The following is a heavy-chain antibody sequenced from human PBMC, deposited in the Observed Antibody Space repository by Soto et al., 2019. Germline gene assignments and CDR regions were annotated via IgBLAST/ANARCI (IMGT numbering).Heavy chain of an antibody. CDR2: IKQDGIEK. CDR1: GFTFSSYW. J-gene: IGHJ4*02. CDR3: ARDPYDFWSGYYTRAFDY. V-gene: IGHV3-7*01. D-gene: IGHD3-3*01. Sequence: EVQLVESGGGLVQPGGSLRLSCAASGFTFSSYWMSWVRQAPGKGLEWVANIKQDGIEKYYVDSVKGRFTISRDNAKNSLYLQMNSLRAEDTAVYYCARDPYDFWSGYYTRAFDYWGQGTLVTVSS.